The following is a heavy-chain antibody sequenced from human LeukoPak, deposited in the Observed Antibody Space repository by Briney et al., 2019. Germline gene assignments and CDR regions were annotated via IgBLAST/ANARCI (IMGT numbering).Heavy chain of an antibody. V-gene: IGHV1-18*01. CDR1: GHTFKRHS. D-gene: IGHD2/OR15-2a*01. J-gene: IGHJ6*03. Sequence: GASVKVSCKASGHTFKRHSIIWVRQAPGQGLEWMGWISAWNGDTSYAQKIQGRATMTTATSTSTAYMELRSLRFDDPDIYYCARYPGNTGGSYFYTDVWGKGTTDSVSS. CDR2: ISAWNGDT. CDR3: ARYPGNTGGSYFYTDV.